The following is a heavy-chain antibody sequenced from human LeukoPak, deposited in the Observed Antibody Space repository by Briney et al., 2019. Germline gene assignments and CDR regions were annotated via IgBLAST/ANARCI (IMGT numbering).Heavy chain of an antibody. D-gene: IGHD3-22*01. J-gene: IGHJ4*02. CDR2: IRSDGSNK. CDR3: AREDHYYDSSGFFDY. V-gene: IGHV3-33*01. Sequence: GGSLRLSCAASGFTFSGYGMHWVRQAPGKGLEWVTVIRSDGSNKYYADSVKGRFTISRDNAKNSLYLQTNSLRAEDTAVYYCAREDHYYDSSGFFDYWGQGTLVTVSS. CDR1: GFTFSGYG.